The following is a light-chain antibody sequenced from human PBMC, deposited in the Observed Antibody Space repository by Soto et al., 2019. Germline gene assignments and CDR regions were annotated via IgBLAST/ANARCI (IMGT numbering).Light chain of an antibody. J-gene: IGLJ1*01. CDR1: SLSIGSNP. V-gene: IGLV1-47*02. CDR3: EAWDDALSGYV. Sequence: QSVLTQSPSASGTPGQRVTISCSGSSLSIGSNPVFWYQHLPGAAPKLLISSSSQRPSGVPDRFSGSKSGTSASLDIRGLRSEDEADYYCEAWDDALSGYVFGAGTKVTVL. CDR2: SSS.